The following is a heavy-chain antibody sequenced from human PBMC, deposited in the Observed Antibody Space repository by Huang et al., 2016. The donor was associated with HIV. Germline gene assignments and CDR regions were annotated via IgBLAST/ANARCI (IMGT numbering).Heavy chain of an antibody. CDR1: GVSIGSGGHY. V-gene: IGHV4-30-4*08. CDR2: IYYSGRN. J-gene: IGHJ4*02. D-gene: IGHD3-10*01. Sequence: QVQLQESGPGLVKPSQTLSLTCTVSGVSIGSGGHYWSWIRQPPGKGLGWIGFIYYSGRNYHNPPLKGRVTISVDTSKNQFALKLSSVTAADTAVYFCSRALYYHGSGSYSDYWGRGTLVTVSS. CDR3: SRALYYHGSGSYSDY.